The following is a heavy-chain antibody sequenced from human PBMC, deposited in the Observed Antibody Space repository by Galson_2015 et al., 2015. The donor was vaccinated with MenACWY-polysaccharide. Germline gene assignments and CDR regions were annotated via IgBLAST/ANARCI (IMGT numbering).Heavy chain of an antibody. J-gene: IGHJ3*02. CDR1: GSRFSNSG. V-gene: IGHV3-33*01. Sequence: SLRLSCAASGSRFSNSGTDWVRQAPGKGLEWVAVIQNDGSNKVYADSVKGRFTISRDNSKNTVFLEMNTLGVEDTAVYYCAREGSRIVFHAFDIWGQGAMVTVSS. CDR2: IQNDGSNK. CDR3: AREGSRIVFHAFDI. D-gene: IGHD2-2*01.